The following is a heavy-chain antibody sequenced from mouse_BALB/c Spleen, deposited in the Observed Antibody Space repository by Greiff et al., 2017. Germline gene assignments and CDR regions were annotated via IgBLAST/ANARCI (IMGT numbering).Heavy chain of an antibody. J-gene: IGHJ2*01. CDR3: ALYYYGSSYYYFDY. V-gene: IGHV14-1*02. Sequence: VQLQQSGAELVRPGALVKLSCKAPGSNSKDYYMHWVKQRPEQGLEWIGWIDPENGNTTYDPKFQGKASITADTSSNTAYLQLSSLTSEDTAVYYCALYYYGSSYYYFDYWGQGTTLTVSS. CDR2: IDPENGNT. CDR1: GSNSKDYY. D-gene: IGHD1-1*01.